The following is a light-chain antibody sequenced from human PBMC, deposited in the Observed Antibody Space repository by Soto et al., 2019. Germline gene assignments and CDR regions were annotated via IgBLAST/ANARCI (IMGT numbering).Light chain of an antibody. Sequence: EIVMTQSPATLSVSPGERATLSCRASQRVSSNLAWYQQKPGQAPRLLIYGASTRATGIPARFSGSGSETEFTLTISSLQSEDFAVYYCQQSYSMPRTFGGGTKVEI. V-gene: IGKV3-15*01. CDR1: QRVSSN. CDR2: GAS. J-gene: IGKJ4*01. CDR3: QQSYSMPRT.